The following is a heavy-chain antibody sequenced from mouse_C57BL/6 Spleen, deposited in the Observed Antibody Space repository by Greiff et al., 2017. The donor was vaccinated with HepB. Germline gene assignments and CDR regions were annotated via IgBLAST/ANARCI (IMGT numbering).Heavy chain of an antibody. V-gene: IGHV1-15*01. J-gene: IGHJ2*01. D-gene: IGHD3-1*01. CDR2: IDPETGGT. Sequence: VQRVESGAELVRPGASVTLSCKASGYTFTDYEMHWVKQTPVHGLEWIGAIDPETGGTAYNQKFKGKAILTADKSSSTAYMELRSLTSEDSAVYYCTRREFQLDYFDYWGQGTTLTVSS. CDR1: GYTFTDYE. CDR3: TRREFQLDYFDY.